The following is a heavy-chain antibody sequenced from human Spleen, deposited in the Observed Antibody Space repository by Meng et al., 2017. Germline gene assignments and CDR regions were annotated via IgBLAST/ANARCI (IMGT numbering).Heavy chain of an antibody. CDR3: ARDFTSGSSGDP. Sequence: QVQLVQSGAGVKKPGASVKVSCKAFGYTFTSSAIHWVRQAPGQSLEWMGWITPGSGNTKYSQKFQGRVTITRDTSASTAYMELSTLRSEDTAVYYCARDFTSGSSGDPWGQGTLVTVSS. V-gene: IGHV1-3*01. CDR2: ITPGSGNT. D-gene: IGHD6-19*01. J-gene: IGHJ5*02. CDR1: GYTFTSSA.